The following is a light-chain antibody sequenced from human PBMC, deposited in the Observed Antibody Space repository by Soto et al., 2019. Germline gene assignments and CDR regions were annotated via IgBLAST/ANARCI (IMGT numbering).Light chain of an antibody. CDR1: SSNIGAGYE. Sequence: QSVLTQPPSVSEAPGQRVTISCTGSSSNIGAGYEAHWYQQVPGTAPKLLIYENNNRPSGVPDRFSGSKSGTSASLAITGLQPENEDEDYSQPYDRSLSGYVFGTGTKLTVL. CDR2: ENN. V-gene: IGLV1-40*01. J-gene: IGLJ1*01. CDR3: QPYDRSLSGYV.